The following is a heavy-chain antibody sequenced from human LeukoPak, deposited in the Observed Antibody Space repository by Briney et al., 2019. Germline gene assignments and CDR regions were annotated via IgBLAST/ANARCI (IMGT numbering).Heavy chain of an antibody. J-gene: IGHJ4*02. D-gene: IGHD3-22*01. CDR1: GGSISSSSYY. Sequence: SETLSLTCTVSGGSISSSSYYWGWIRQPPGKGLEWIGSIYYSGSTYYNPSPKSRVTISVDTSKNQFSLKLSSVTAADTAVYYCARQGDYYDSSGYFDYWGQGTLVTVSS. V-gene: IGHV4-39*01. CDR3: ARQGDYYDSSGYFDY. CDR2: IYYSGST.